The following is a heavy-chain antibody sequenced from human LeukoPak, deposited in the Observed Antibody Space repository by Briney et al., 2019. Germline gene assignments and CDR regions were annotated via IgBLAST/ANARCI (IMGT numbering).Heavy chain of an antibody. J-gene: IGHJ6*03. Sequence: PSETLSLTCTVSGGSISSSSYYWGWIRQPPGKGLEWIGSIYYSGSTYYNPSLKSRVTISVDTSKNQFSLKLSSVTAADTAVYYCARHRGSSSFRYYYYYMDVWGKGTTVTVSS. V-gene: IGHV4-39*01. CDR2: IYYSGST. D-gene: IGHD6-6*01. CDR1: GGSISSSSYY. CDR3: ARHRGSSSFRYYYYYMDV.